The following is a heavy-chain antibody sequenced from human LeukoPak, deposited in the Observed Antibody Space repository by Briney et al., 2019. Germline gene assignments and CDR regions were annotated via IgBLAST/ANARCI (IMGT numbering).Heavy chain of an antibody. CDR2: IYYSGST. Sequence: PSETLSLTCTVSGGSISSYYWSWIRQPPGKGLEWIGYIYYSGSTNYNPFLKSRVTISVDTSKNQFSLKPSSVTAADTAVYYCARSVNYYGPGSYYDTTGPWGQGTLVTVSS. V-gene: IGHV4-59*01. CDR1: GGSISSYY. J-gene: IGHJ5*02. CDR3: ARSVNYYGPGSYYDTTGP. D-gene: IGHD3-10*01.